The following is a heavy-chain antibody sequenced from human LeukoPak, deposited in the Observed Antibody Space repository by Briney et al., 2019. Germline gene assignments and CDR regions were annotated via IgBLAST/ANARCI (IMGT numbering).Heavy chain of an antibody. V-gene: IGHV3-30*02. Sequence: GGSLRLSCAASGFTFSNYAMHWVRQAPGKGLEWVAFTQYDGSKKYYADSVKGRFTITRDNSKNTLFLQASSLRAEDTAVYYCAKDHSGYCTTASSLCYMDVWGKGTTVTVSS. CDR2: TQYDGSKK. CDR3: AKDHSGYCTTASSLCYMDV. D-gene: IGHD2-8*01. CDR1: GFTFSNYA. J-gene: IGHJ6*03.